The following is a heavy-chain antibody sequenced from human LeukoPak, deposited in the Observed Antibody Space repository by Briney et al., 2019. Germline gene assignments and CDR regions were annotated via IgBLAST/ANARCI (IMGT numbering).Heavy chain of an antibody. CDR1: GGSFSGYQ. D-gene: IGHD3-10*01. J-gene: IGHJ6*02. CDR3: ARPAQLGSLYYGLDV. V-gene: IGHV4-34*01. CDR2: INHSGST. Sequence: SETLSLTCAVYGGSFSGYQWSWIRQTPGKGLEWIGEINHSGSTNYNPSLKSRVTISVDASKNQFSLKLNSVTAADTAVYYCARPAQLGSLYYGLDVWGQGNTVTVS.